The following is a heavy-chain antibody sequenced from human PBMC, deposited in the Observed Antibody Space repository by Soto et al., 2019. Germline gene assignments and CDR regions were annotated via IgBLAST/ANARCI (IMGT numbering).Heavy chain of an antibody. D-gene: IGHD3-10*01. J-gene: IGHJ4*02. Sequence: EVQLVESGGGLVQPGGSLRFSCAASGFTFSSYSMNWVRQAPGKGLEWVSYISSSSSTIYYADAVKGRFTISRDNAKNSLYLQMNSLRAEDTAVYYCARANYYGSPGDFDYWGQGTLVTVSS. CDR2: ISSSSSTI. CDR3: ARANYYGSPGDFDY. V-gene: IGHV3-48*01. CDR1: GFTFSSYS.